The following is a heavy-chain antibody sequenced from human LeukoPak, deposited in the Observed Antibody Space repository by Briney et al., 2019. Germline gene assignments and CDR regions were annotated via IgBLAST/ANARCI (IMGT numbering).Heavy chain of an antibody. CDR1: GFTFSSFA. Sequence: PGGSLRLSCPASGFTFSSFAVHWVRQAPAKGLEWVAVISYDGNNKYYADSVKGRFTISRDDSKSTLYLQMNSLRPEDTAVYYCARSGCSSTSCYMRGGYYYYYMDVWGKGTTVTVSS. D-gene: IGHD2-2*02. J-gene: IGHJ6*03. CDR2: ISYDGNNK. CDR3: ARSGCSSTSCYMRGGYYYYYMDV. V-gene: IGHV3-30*04.